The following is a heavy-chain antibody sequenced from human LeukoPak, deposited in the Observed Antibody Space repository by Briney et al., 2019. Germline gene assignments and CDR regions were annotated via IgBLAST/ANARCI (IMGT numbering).Heavy chain of an antibody. CDR3: ARGRGKQWVPGY. J-gene: IGHJ4*02. CDR1: AGSFSGYY. Sequence: SEILSLTCSVYAGSFSGYYWSWIRQPPGKGLEWIGEINHSGSTNYNPSLKSRVTISVDTSKNQFSLKLSSVTAADTAVYYCARGRGKQWVPGYWGQGTLVTVSS. CDR2: INHSGST. D-gene: IGHD6-19*01. V-gene: IGHV4-34*01.